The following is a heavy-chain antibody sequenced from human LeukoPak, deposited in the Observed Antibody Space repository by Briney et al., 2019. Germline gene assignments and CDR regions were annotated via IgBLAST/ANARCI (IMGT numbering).Heavy chain of an antibody. J-gene: IGHJ4*02. CDR1: GYTSSSYS. Sequence: PGGSLRLSCAASGYTSSSYSMNWVRQAPGKGLEWVSSISSSSSYIYYADSVKGRFTISRDNAKNSLYLQMNSLRAEDTAVYYCARVRVVRGYFDYWGQGTLVTVSS. D-gene: IGHD2-15*01. V-gene: IGHV3-21*01. CDR3: ARVRVVRGYFDY. CDR2: ISSSSSYI.